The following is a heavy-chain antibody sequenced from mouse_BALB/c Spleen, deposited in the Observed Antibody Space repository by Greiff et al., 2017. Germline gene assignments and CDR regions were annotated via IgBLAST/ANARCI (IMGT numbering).Heavy chain of an antibody. CDR1: GFTFSSFG. V-gene: IGHV5-17*02. Sequence: DVQLVESGGGLVQPGGSRKLSCAASGFTFSSFGMHWVRQAPEKGLEWVAYISSGSSTIYYADTVKGRFTISRDNPKNTLFLQMTSLRSEDTAMYYCARELDFDYWGQGTTLTVSS. CDR3: ARELDFDY. J-gene: IGHJ2*01. CDR2: ISSGSSTI.